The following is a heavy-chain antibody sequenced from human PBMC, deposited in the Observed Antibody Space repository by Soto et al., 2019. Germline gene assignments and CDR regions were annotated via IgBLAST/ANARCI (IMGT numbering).Heavy chain of an antibody. Sequence: DSLKVSWKTSGYRFSTFWVSLVLQVPGKGLEWMGRIDPGDSNTNYSPSLQGHVTLSVDKSIGTAYLQWSSLKASDTGIYYCARQAGYYYYGMDVCGQRTAVTVSS. CDR2: IDPGDSNT. CDR3: ARQAGYYYYGMDV. J-gene: IGHJ6*02. CDR1: GYRFSTFW. V-gene: IGHV5-10-1*01. D-gene: IGHD6-19*01.